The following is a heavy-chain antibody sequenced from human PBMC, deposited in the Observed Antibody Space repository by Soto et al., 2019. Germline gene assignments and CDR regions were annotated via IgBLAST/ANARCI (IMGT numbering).Heavy chain of an antibody. D-gene: IGHD5-12*01. V-gene: IGHV3-30-3*01. CDR1: GFTFSSYA. J-gene: IGHJ4*02. CDR3: ARDNGYNPSFYFDY. Sequence: GGSLRLSCAASGFTFSSYAMHWVRQAPGKGLEWVAVISYDGSNKYYADSVKGRFTISRDNSKNTLYLQMNSLRAEDTAVYYCARDNGYNPSFYFDYWGQGTLVTVSS. CDR2: ISYDGSNK.